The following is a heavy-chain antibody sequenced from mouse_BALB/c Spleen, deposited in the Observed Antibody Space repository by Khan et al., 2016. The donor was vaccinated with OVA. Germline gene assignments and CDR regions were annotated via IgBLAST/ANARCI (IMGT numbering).Heavy chain of an antibody. J-gene: IGHJ4*01. CDR2: IWAGGSK. Sequence: VELVESGPGLVAPSQSLSITCTVSGFPLTDYAVTWIRQPPGKGLEWLGVIWAGGSKNYNSALESRLSISKENSRSQVLLNMNSLQNDDTTMYYCPKYPPYYAIGSWGQGVSVTVSS. CDR1: GFPLTDYA. CDR3: PKYPPYYAIGS. V-gene: IGHV2-6-5*01.